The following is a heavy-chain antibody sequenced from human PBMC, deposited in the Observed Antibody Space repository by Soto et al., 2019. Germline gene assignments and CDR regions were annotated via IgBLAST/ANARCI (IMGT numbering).Heavy chain of an antibody. CDR2: SRNEASSYTT. V-gene: IGHV3-72*01. J-gene: IGHJ6*02. Sequence: GGSLRLSCAVSGFRFSDFYMDWVRQTPGKGLEWVGRSRNEASSYTTDYAASVKGRFTISRHDSQNSLFLQMNSLKTEDTAIYFCALNYYGLDVLGHGTTVTVSS. CDR3: ALNYYGLDV. CDR1: GFRFSDFY.